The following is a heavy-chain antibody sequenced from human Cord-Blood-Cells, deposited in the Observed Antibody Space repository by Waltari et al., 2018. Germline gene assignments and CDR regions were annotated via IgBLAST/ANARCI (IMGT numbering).Heavy chain of an antibody. CDR1: GYPPPELS. V-gene: IGHV1-24*01. Sequence: QVQLVQSGAEVKKPGASVKVSCKVSGYPPPELSMPWVRQAPGKGIEWMGGFDPEDGETIYAQKFQGRVTMTEDTSTDTAYMELSSLRSEDTAVYYCATDCSGGSCYDAFDIWGQGTMVTVSS. CDR2: FDPEDGET. CDR3: ATDCSGGSCYDAFDI. J-gene: IGHJ3*02. D-gene: IGHD2-15*01.